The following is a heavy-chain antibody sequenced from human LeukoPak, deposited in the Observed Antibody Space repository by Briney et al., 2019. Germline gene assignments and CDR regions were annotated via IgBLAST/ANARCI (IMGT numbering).Heavy chain of an antibody. CDR1: GYTFTSYG. D-gene: IGHD3-3*01. J-gene: IGHJ5*02. CDR2: ISPYNGNT. CDR3: AGQGGYAWSWFDP. Sequence: ASVKVSCKASGYTFTSYGIGWVRQAPGQGLEWVGWISPYNGNTKYPQKFQGRVIMTTDTATTTVYMELRSLTSDDTAMYYCAGQGGYAWSWFDPWGQGTLVTVSS. V-gene: IGHV1-18*01.